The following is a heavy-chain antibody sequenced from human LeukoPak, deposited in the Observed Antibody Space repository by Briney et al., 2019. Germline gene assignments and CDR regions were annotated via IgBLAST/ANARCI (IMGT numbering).Heavy chain of an antibody. D-gene: IGHD3-22*01. CDR2: ISGSGGST. CDR1: GFTFSSYA. Sequence: GGSLRLSCAASGFTFSSYAMSWVRQAPGKGLEWVSAISGSGGSTYYADSVKGRFTISGDNSKNTLYLQMNSLRAEDTAVYYCAKDPWKGYYYDSSGYFRWGQGTLVTVSS. CDR3: AKDPWKGYYYDSSGYFR. J-gene: IGHJ4*02. V-gene: IGHV3-23*01.